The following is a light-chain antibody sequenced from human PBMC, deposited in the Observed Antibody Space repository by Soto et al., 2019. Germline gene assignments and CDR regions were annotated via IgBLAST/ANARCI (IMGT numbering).Light chain of an antibody. Sequence: QSALTQPASVSASPGQSITISCTGTSSNVGTYDLVSWYQHHPDKAPKLIIYEGTKRPSGISSRFSGSKSGNTASLTISGLHAEDDADYYCCSFAVGAALVFGGGTKVTVL. J-gene: IGLJ2*01. CDR2: EGT. CDR3: CSFAVGAALV. CDR1: SSNVGTYDL. V-gene: IGLV2-23*01.